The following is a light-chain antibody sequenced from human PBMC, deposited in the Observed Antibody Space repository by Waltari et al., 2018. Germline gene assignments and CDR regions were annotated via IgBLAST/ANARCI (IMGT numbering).Light chain of an antibody. Sequence: DIVMTQSPATLSVSPGERATLSCRASQSVGPNLAWYQQKPGQAPRVLIYGASTRPAGFPGTFSGSGSGTEFTLTSSSVQSEDLAVYYCQQYHDWPRTFGQGTKVEFK. CDR3: QQYHDWPRT. V-gene: IGKV3-15*01. CDR2: GAS. J-gene: IGKJ1*01. CDR1: QSVGPN.